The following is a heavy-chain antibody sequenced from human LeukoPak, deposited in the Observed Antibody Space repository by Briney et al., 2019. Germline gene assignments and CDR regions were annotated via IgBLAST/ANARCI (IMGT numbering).Heavy chain of an antibody. CDR2: INHSGST. CDR3: ARHDSSGPYNAFDI. CDR1: GGSFSGYY. D-gene: IGHD3-22*01. V-gene: IGHV4-34*01. J-gene: IGHJ3*02. Sequence: SETLSLTCAVYGGSFSGYYWSWIRQPPGKGLEWIGEINHSGSTNYNPSLKSRVTISGDTSKNQFFLKLSSVTAADTAVYYCARHDSSGPYNAFDIWGQGTMVTVSS.